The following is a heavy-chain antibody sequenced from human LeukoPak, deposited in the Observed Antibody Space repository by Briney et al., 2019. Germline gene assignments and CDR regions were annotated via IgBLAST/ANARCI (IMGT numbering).Heavy chain of an antibody. Sequence: SETLSLTCTVSGGSISSYYWSWVRQPPGKGLEWIGYIYTSGSTNYNPSLKSRVTISVDTSKNQFSLKLRSVIAADTAVYYCARGRGNWYFDLWGRGTLVTVSS. V-gene: IGHV4-4*09. CDR2: IYTSGST. CDR3: ARGRGNWYFDL. J-gene: IGHJ2*01. CDR1: GGSISSYY.